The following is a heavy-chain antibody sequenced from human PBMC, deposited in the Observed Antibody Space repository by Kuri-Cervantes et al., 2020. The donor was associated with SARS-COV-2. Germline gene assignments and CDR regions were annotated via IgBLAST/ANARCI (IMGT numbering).Heavy chain of an antibody. CDR2: ISYDGSNK. V-gene: IGHV3-30-3*01. Sequence: GESLKISCAASWFTFSSYAMNWVRQAPGKGLEWVAVISYDGSNKYYADSVKGRFTISRDNAKNSLYLQMNSLRAEDTAVYYCARDYGYFGYWGQGTLVTVSS. J-gene: IGHJ4*02. CDR3: ARDYGYFGY. CDR1: WFTFSSYA. D-gene: IGHD3-10*01.